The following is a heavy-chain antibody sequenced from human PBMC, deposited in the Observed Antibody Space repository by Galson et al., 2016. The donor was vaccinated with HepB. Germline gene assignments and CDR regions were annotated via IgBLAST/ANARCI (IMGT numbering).Heavy chain of an antibody. V-gene: IGHV3-48*02. CDR2: ITSSSSRI. Sequence: SLRLSCAASGFTFSSHSMNWVRQAAGKGPEWLSYITSSSSRIHYADSVKGRFTISRDNANNTLYLQMTNLRDEDTAVYYCARDFLKPWGQGTLVIVST. CDR3: ARDFLKP. J-gene: IGHJ5*02. CDR1: GFTFSSHS.